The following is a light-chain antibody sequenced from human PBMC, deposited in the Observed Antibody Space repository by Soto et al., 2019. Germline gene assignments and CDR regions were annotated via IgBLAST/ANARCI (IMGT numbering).Light chain of an antibody. J-gene: IGKJ5*01. V-gene: IGKV1-5*01. Sequence: DIQMTQSPSTLSASVGDRVTFXXRASQSIRSRLAWYQQKPGKAPKXLIYDASRLERGVPARFSGSGSGTDFALKISRVEAEDVGVYYCMQGTHWPITFGQGTRLEIK. CDR3: MQGTHWPIT. CDR1: QSIRSR. CDR2: DAS.